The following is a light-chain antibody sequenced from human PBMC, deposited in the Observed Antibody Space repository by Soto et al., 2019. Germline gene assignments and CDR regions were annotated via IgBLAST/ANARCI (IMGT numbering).Light chain of an antibody. V-gene: IGKV1-9*01. J-gene: IGKJ5*01. CDR3: QQLNTYTIT. CDR1: QGISSY. CDR2: GAS. Sequence: IQLTQSPSSLSASVGDRVTITCRASQGISSYLAWYQQKPGKAPKLLIYGASTLEGGVPFRFSGSGSGTDFTLTISSLQPEDFATYYCQQLNTYTITFGQGTRLEIK.